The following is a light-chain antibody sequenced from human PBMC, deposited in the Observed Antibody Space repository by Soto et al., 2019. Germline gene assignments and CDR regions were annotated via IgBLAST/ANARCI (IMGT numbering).Light chain of an antibody. J-gene: IGKJ4*02. Sequence: DIVLTLCPYTVTGSLVERATVDCKPSQSVLYSYNDKSYLAWYQQKPGQPPKLLIYGASTRDSGVPDRFSGSGSGTDFTLTISSLQAEDVAVYYCQQYGSTPLTFGGGTKVDIK. V-gene: IGKV4-1*01. CDR1: QSVLYSYNDKSY. CDR3: QQYGSTPLT. CDR2: GAS.